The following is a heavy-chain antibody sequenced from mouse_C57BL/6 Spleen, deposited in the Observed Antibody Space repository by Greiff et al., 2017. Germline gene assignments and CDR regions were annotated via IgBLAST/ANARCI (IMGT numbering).Heavy chain of an antibody. Sequence: EVKVVESGGGLVKPGGSLKLSCAASGFTFSDYGMHWVRQAPEKGLEWVAYISSGSSTIYYADTVKGRFTITRDNATNTLFLQMTSLRSEDTAMYYCASSYYAMDYWGQGTSVTVSS. CDR1: GFTFSDYG. CDR3: ASSYYAMDY. J-gene: IGHJ4*01. V-gene: IGHV5-17*01. CDR2: ISSGSSTI.